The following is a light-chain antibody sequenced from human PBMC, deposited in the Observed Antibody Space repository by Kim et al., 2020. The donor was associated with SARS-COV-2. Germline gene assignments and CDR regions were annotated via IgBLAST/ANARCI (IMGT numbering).Light chain of an antibody. J-gene: IGKJ1*01. CDR2: AAS. Sequence: ASVGDRVTITCRASQCISNYLAWYQQKPGKVPKLLIYAASTLQSGVPSRFSGSGSGTDFTLTISSLQPEDVATYYCQKYNSAPRTFGQGTKVEIK. CDR1: QCISNY. V-gene: IGKV1-27*01. CDR3: QKYNSAPRT.